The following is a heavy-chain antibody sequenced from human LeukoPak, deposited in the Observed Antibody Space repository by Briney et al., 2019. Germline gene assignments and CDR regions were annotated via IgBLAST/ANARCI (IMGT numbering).Heavy chain of an antibody. J-gene: IGHJ5*02. Sequence: SETLSLTCTVSGGSISSYYRSWIRQPPGKGREWIGYIYYSGSTDYNPSLTSRVTISVDTSKNQFSLTLSSVTAADTAVYYCARENATGWFDPWGQGTLVTVSS. CDR2: IYYSGST. CDR1: GGSISSYY. CDR3: ARENATGWFDP. V-gene: IGHV4-59*01.